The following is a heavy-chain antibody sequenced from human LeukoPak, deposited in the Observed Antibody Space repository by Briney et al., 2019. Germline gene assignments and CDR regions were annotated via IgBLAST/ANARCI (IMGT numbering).Heavy chain of an antibody. D-gene: IGHD6-19*01. V-gene: IGHV1-69*04. CDR1: GGTFSSYA. CDR2: IIPILGIA. Sequence: SVKVSCKASGGTFSSYAISWVRQAPGRGLEWMGRIIPILGIANYAQKFQGRVTITADKSTSTAYMELSSLRSEDTAVYYCARAGYSSGWYGGFDYWGQGTLVTVSS. CDR3: ARAGYSSGWYGGFDY. J-gene: IGHJ4*02.